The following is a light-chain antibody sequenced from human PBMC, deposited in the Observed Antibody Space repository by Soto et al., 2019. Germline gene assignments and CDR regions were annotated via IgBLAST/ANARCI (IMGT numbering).Light chain of an antibody. CDR1: SSNIGAGYD. Sequence: QSVRTQPPSVSGAPGQRVTGSCTGSSSNIGAGYDVHWYQQLPGTAPKLLIYGNSNRPSGVPDRFSGSKSGTSASLAITGLQAEDEADYYCQSYDSSLSAVVFGGETKVTVL. CDR3: QSYDSSLSAVV. CDR2: GNS. J-gene: IGLJ2*01. V-gene: IGLV1-40*01.